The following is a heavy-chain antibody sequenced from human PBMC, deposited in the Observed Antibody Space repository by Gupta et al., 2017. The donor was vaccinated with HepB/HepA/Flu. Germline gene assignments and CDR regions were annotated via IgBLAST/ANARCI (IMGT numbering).Heavy chain of an antibody. CDR3: ARSFAYDILPNYFDY. CDR2: INHSGST. V-gene: IGHV4-34*01. CDR1: GGSFSGYY. D-gene: IGHD3-9*01. Sequence: QVQLQQWGAGLLKPSETLSLTCAVYGGSFSGYYWSWIRQPPGKGLEWIGEINHSGSTNYNPSLKSRVTISVDTSKNQFSLKLSSVTAADTAVYYCARSFAYDILPNYFDYWGQGTLVTVSS. J-gene: IGHJ4*02.